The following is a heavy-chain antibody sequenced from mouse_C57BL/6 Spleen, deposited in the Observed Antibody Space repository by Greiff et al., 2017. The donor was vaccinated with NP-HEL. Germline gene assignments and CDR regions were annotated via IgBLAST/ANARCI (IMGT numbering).Heavy chain of an antibody. CDR3: ARHDYGSRTFAY. CDR1: GFTFSSYG. CDR2: ISSGGSYT. Sequence: EVQWVESGGDLVKPGGSLKLSCAASGFTFSSYGMSWVRQTPDKRLEWVATISSGGSYTYYPDSVKGRFTISRDNAKNTLYLQMSSLKSEDTAMYYCARHDYGSRTFAYWGQGTLVTVSA. V-gene: IGHV5-6*01. J-gene: IGHJ3*01. D-gene: IGHD1-1*01.